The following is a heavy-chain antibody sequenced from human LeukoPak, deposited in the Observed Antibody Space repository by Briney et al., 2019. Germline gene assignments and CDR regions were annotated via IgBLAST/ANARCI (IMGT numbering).Heavy chain of an antibody. D-gene: IGHD3-16*01. CDR3: ARAGDDEESYYYMDV. V-gene: IGHV1-46*01. Sequence: ASVKVSCKASGYTFTSYLIHWVRRAPGQGLEWMGLITPTSGSTIYAQKFQGRVTMTRDTSTTTVYMELSSLISEDTAVYYCARAGDDEESYYYMDVWGRGTKVTVSS. J-gene: IGHJ6*03. CDR1: GYTFTSYL. CDR2: ITPTSGST.